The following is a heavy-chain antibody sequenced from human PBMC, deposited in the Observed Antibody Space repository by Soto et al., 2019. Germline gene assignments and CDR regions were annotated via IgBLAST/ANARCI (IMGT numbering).Heavy chain of an antibody. Sequence: SETLSLTCTVSGGSISNYYWSWIRQPPGERLQWIGYILYSGNSNFNPSLKRRVTMSLXRXXXXFXLXLXXXTAVXTAVYYCARHYSGTYWAAFDIWGQGTMVTVSS. CDR1: GGSISNYY. CDR2: ILYSGNS. D-gene: IGHD1-26*01. CDR3: ARHYSGTYWAAFDI. V-gene: IGHV4-59*01. J-gene: IGHJ3*02.